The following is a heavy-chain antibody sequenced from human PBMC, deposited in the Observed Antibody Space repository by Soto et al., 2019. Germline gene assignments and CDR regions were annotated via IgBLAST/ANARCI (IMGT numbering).Heavy chain of an antibody. CDR2: ISGNSGSL. CDR3: AKDRYSCSAYYYYGMDG. CDR1: GFIFDDYA. Sequence: EVQLVESGGGLVQPGRCLRLSCAASGFIFDDYAMHWVRQVPGKGLEWVSVISGNSGSLGYADSVKGRLTISRDNAKNSLYLQMNSLRAEDTALYYCAKDRYSCSAYYYYGMDGGCQGTTVTVSS. D-gene: IGHD5-18*01. V-gene: IGHV3-9*01. J-gene: IGHJ6*02.